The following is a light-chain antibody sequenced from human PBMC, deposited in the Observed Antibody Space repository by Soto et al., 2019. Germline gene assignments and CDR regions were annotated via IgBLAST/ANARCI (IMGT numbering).Light chain of an antibody. J-gene: IGLJ1*01. V-gene: IGLV2-8*01. CDR3: KSYAGSNTYV. CDR1: TSDIGVYDF. Sequence: QSALTQPPSASGSPGQPGTISCTGTTSDIGVYDFASCYQRHPGKAHRLLIYEVVQRPSGVSDRFSGSESGTTPSLSVSGLQAADEADYFCKSYAGSNTYVVGSGTKVTVL. CDR2: EVV.